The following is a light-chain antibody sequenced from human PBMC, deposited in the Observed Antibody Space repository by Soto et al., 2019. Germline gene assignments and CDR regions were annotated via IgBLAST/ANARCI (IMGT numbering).Light chain of an antibody. Sequence: IHMTQSPSTLSPSVGDRVTITCRASQSVHNCLAWYQQKPGEAPKLLIYDASTLQSGVPSRFSGSGSGTEFTLTISSLQPDDVATYFCQQYKDYSPYTFGQGTKLEIK. J-gene: IGKJ2*01. CDR3: QQYKDYSPYT. CDR1: QSVHNC. CDR2: DAS. V-gene: IGKV1-5*01.